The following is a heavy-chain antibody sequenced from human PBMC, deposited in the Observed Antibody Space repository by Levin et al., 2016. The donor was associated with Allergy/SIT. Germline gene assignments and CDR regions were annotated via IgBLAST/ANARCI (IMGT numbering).Heavy chain of an antibody. CDR3: ARSHVGFWSGYYDY. J-gene: IGHJ4*02. V-gene: IGHV1-69*01. D-gene: IGHD3-3*01. CDR2: IIPIFGTT. Sequence: WVRQAPGQGLEWMGGIIPIFGTTNYAQKFQGRVTITADESTSTAYMELSSLRSEDTAVYYCARSHVGFWSGYYDYWGQGTLVTVSS.